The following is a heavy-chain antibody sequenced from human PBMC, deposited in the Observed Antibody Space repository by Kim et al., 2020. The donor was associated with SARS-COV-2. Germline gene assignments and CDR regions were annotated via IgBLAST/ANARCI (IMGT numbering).Heavy chain of an antibody. CDR3: ARHSGSHDFATFDP. J-gene: IGHJ5*02. V-gene: IGHV5-51*01. D-gene: IGHD3-3*01. Sequence: SPSFQGQVTISADKSISPAYLQWSSLKASDTAMYYCARHSGSHDFATFDPWGQGTLVTVSS.